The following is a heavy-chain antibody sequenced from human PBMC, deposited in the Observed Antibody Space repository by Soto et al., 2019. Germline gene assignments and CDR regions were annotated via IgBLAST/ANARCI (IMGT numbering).Heavy chain of an antibody. CDR3: ARYDSSGYSGYYYGMDV. Sequence: ASVKVSCKASVYTFTSYGISWVRQAPGQGLEWMGWISAYNGNTNYAQKLQGRVTMTTDTSTSTAYMELRSLRSDDTAVYYCARYDSSGYSGYYYGMDVWGQGTTVTVS. V-gene: IGHV1-18*01. D-gene: IGHD3-22*01. CDR2: ISAYNGNT. J-gene: IGHJ6*02. CDR1: VYTFTSYG.